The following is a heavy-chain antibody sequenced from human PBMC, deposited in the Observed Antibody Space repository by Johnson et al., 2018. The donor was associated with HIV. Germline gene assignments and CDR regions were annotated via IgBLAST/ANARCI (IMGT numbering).Heavy chain of an antibody. CDR1: GFTFSSYA. V-gene: IGHV3-30-3*01. D-gene: IGHD4-17*01. Sequence: QVQLVESGGGFVQPGGSLRLSCAASGFTFSSYAMHWVRQAPGRGLEWVAVISYDGSNKYYADSVTGRFTISRDNSKNTRYLQMNSLRAEDTAVYYFARWTVTRGAFDIWGQGTMVTVSS. CDR3: ARWTVTRGAFDI. CDR2: ISYDGSNK. J-gene: IGHJ3*02.